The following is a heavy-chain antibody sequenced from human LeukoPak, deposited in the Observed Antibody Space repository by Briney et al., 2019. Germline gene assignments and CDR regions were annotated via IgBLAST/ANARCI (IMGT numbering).Heavy chain of an antibody. D-gene: IGHD3-22*01. J-gene: IGHJ4*02. CDR1: GYSFTSYW. CDR3: ARPAMYYYDSSGYYYFDY. CDR2: IYPGDSDT. Sequence: GESLKISCKGSGYSFTSYWIGWVRQMPGKGLEWMGSIYPGDSDTRYSPSFQGRVTISADKSISTAYLQWSSLKASDTAMYYCARPAMYYYDSSGYYYFDYWGQGTLVTVSS. V-gene: IGHV5-51*01.